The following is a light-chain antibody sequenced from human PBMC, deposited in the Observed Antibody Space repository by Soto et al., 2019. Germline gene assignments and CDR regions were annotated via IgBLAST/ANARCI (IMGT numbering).Light chain of an antibody. CDR2: LNSDGSH. Sequence: QPVLTQPPSASASLGASVKLTCTLSSGHNSYAIAWHQQQPEKGPRYLMKLNSDGSHSKGDGIPDRFSGSSSGAERYLTISSLQSEDEADYYCQTWSTDIRVFGGGTKLPVL. V-gene: IGLV4-69*01. CDR1: SGHNSYA. CDR3: QTWSTDIRV. J-gene: IGLJ3*02.